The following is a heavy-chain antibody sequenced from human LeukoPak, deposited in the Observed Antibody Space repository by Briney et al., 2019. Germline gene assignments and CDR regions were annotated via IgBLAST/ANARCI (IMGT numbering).Heavy chain of an antibody. V-gene: IGHV3-15*01. D-gene: IGHD4-17*01. Sequence: GGSIRLSCAASGFTFSNAWMSWVRQAPGKGLEWVGRIKSKTDRGTTDYAAPVKGRFTISRDDSKNTLYLQMNSLKTEDTAVYYCTTEKTTVTWYFQYWGQGTLVTVSS. J-gene: IGHJ1*01. CDR2: IKSKTDRGTT. CDR3: TTEKTTVTWYFQY. CDR1: GFTFSNAW.